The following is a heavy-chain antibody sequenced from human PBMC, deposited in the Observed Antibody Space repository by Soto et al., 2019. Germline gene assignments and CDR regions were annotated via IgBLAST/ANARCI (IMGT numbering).Heavy chain of an antibody. CDR3: ARHSLALRKNNWFDP. J-gene: IGHJ5*02. CDR1: VDSIISSDFY. Sequence: SKTLSLTCTVSVDSIISSDFYWFWVRHPPGKGLEWIGSIFYLGSSYYNPSLKSRVTMSVDTSKNQFSLRLRSVTAADTALYFCARHSLALRKNNWFDPWGQGIMVTVSS. CDR2: IFYLGSS. V-gene: IGHV4-39*01. D-gene: IGHD3-3*02.